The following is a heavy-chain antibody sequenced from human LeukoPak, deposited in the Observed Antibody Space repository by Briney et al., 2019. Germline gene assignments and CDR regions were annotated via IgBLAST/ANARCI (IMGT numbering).Heavy chain of an antibody. Sequence: GGSLRLSCAASGFTFSSYAMSWVRQAPGKGLEYVAAITGTGGTTYYADSVRGRFTISRDNSKNTLYLQMNSLRAEDTAVYYCAKALFSYYYDSSGYYYDAFDIWGQGTMVTVSS. CDR1: GFTFSSYA. CDR2: ITGTGGTT. CDR3: AKALFSYYYDSSGYYYDAFDI. J-gene: IGHJ3*02. D-gene: IGHD3-22*01. V-gene: IGHV3-23*01.